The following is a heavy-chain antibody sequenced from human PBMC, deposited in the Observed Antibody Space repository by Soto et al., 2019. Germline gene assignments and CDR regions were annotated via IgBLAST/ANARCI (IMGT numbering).Heavy chain of an antibody. CDR1: GFTFSSYA. Sequence: PGGSLRLSCAASGFTFSSYAMSWVRQAPGKGLEWVSAISGSGGSTYYADSVKGRFTISRDNSKNTLYLQMNSLRAEDTAVYYCANLTLDYYDSSGFHYWGQGTLVTVSS. V-gene: IGHV3-23*01. CDR3: ANLTLDYYDSSGFHY. D-gene: IGHD3-22*01. J-gene: IGHJ4*02. CDR2: ISGSGGST.